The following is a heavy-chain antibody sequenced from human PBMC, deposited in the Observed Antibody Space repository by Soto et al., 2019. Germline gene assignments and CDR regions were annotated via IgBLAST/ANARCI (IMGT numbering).Heavy chain of an antibody. J-gene: IGHJ4*02. CDR2: IYHSGST. Sequence: QVQLQESGPGLVKPSGTLSLTCAVSGGSISSSNWWSWVRQPPGKGLEWIGEIYHSGSTNYNPSLRSRVTISVDKSKTQFSLKLSSVTAADTAVYYCARATGIVGATTPYYFDYWGQGTLVTVSS. V-gene: IGHV4-4*02. D-gene: IGHD1-26*01. CDR3: ARATGIVGATTPYYFDY. CDR1: GGSISSSNW.